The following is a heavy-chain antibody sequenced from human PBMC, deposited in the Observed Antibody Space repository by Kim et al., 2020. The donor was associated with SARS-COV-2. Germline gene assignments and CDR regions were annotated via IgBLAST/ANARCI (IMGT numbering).Heavy chain of an antibody. CDR2: IRSKANSYAK. Sequence: GGSLRLSCAASGFTFSDSPMHWVRQASGKGLEWVGRIRSKANSYAKAYAASVRGRFIISRDDSKNTAYLQMNSLKTEDTAVYYCTRIPGTPFAFWDAFDIWGQGTMVTVSS. CDR3: TRIPGTPFAFWDAFDI. J-gene: IGHJ3*02. CDR1: GFTFSDSP. V-gene: IGHV3-73*01. D-gene: IGHD1-1*01.